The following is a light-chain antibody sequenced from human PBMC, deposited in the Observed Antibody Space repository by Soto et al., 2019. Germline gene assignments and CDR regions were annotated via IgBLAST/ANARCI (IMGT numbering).Light chain of an antibody. CDR3: HSRA. V-gene: IGKV3-20*01. CDR1: QSVSSNY. Sequence: ESVLTQSPGTLSLSPGERATLSCRASQSVSSNYLAWYQQKPGQAPRLLIYGASSRATGIPDRFSGSGSETEFTLTISRLQPDDFATYFCHSRAFGQGTRLEIK. CDR2: GAS. J-gene: IGKJ5*01.